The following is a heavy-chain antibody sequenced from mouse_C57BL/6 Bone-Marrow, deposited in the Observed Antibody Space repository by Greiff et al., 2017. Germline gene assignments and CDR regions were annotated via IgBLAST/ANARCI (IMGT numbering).Heavy chain of an antibody. J-gene: IGHJ3*01. Sequence: QVQLQQPGAELVKPGASVKMSCKASGYTFTSYWITWVKQRPGQGLEWIGDLYPGSGSTNYNEKFKSKATLTVATSSSTAYMQLSCLTSEASAVYYCARSFWAWFAYWGQGTLVTVSA. CDR2: LYPGSGST. CDR3: ARSFWAWFAY. V-gene: IGHV1-55*01. CDR1: GYTFTSYW.